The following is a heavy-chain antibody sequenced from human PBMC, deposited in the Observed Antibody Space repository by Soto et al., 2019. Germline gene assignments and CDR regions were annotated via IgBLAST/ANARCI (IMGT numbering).Heavy chain of an antibody. CDR3: ARDYYDSSDYTTNWFDP. J-gene: IGHJ5*02. D-gene: IGHD3-22*01. V-gene: IGHV4-39*01. CDR1: GGSISNSRYY. CDR2: IYHTGNT. Sequence: SEILSLTCTVSGGSISNSRYYWAWIRQPPGKGLEWIGSIYHTGNTYYNPSLRSRVTISVDTSKNQFSLKLTSVTAADTAVYYCARDYYDSSDYTTNWFDPWGQGTLVTVSS.